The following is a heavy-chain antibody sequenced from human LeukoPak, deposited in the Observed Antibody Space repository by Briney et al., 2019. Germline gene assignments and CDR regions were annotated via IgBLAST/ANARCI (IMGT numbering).Heavy chain of an antibody. CDR2: ISAYNGNT. Sequence: ASVKLSCKASGYTFTSYGISWVRLAPGQGLEWMGWISAYNGNTNYAQKLQGRVTMTTDTSTSTAYMELRSLRSDDTAVYYCARAATMVRGDPYYYYMDVWGKGTTVTVSS. CDR1: GYTFTSYG. D-gene: IGHD3-10*01. CDR3: ARAATMVRGDPYYYYMDV. V-gene: IGHV1-18*01. J-gene: IGHJ6*03.